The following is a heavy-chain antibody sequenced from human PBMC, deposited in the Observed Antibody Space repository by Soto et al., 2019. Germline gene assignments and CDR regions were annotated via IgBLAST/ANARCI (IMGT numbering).Heavy chain of an antibody. CDR1: GDSIFGGDYY. CDR2: IYYSGST. Sequence: QVQLQESGPGLVKPSQTLSLTCTVSGDSIFGGDYYWSWIRQPPGKGLQWVGSIYYSGSTYYTPSLKSRVAISVDTSQNQFSLKLSSVTAADTAVYFCARDVDSTILKPNDAFGIWGQGTMVTVSS. D-gene: IGHD5-18*01. J-gene: IGHJ3*02. V-gene: IGHV4-30-4*01. CDR3: ARDVDSTILKPNDAFGI.